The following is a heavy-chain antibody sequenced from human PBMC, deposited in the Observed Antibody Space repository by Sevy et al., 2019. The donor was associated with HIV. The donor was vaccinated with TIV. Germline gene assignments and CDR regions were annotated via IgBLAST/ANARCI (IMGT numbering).Heavy chain of an antibody. J-gene: IGHJ6*02. Sequence: ASVKVSCKASGYTFTSYGISWVRQAPGQGLEWMGWISAYNSNTNYAQKLQGRVTMTTDTSTSTAYMELRSLRSDDTAVYYCARRTGTTKRGYYYYGMDVWGQGTTVTVSS. CDR3: ARRTGTTKRGYYYYGMDV. CDR2: ISAYNSNT. V-gene: IGHV1-18*01. D-gene: IGHD1-7*01. CDR1: GYTFTSYG.